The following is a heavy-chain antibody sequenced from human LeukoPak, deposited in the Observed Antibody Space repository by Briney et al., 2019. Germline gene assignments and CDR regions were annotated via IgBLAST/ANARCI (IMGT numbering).Heavy chain of an antibody. Sequence: SETLSLTCTVSGGSISSYYWSWIRQPPGKGLEWIGYIYYSGSTNYNPSLKSRVTISVDTSKNQFSLKPSSVTAADTAVYYCARVEYYYGMDVWGQGTTVTVSS. J-gene: IGHJ6*02. CDR2: IYYSGST. V-gene: IGHV4-59*01. CDR3: ARVEYYYGMDV. CDR1: GGSISSYY.